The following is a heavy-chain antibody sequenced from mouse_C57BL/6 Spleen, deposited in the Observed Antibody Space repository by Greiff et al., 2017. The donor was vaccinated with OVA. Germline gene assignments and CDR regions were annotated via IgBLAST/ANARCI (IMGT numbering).Heavy chain of an antibody. Sequence: QVQLKESGPELVKPGASVTISCKASGYSFTSYYIHWVKQRPGQGLEWIGWIYPGSGNTKYNEKFKGKATLTADTSSSTAYMQLSSLTSEDSAVYYCARADSSGFFDYWGQGTTLTVSS. V-gene: IGHV1-66*01. CDR1: GYSFTSYY. J-gene: IGHJ2*01. D-gene: IGHD3-2*02. CDR3: ARADSSGFFDY. CDR2: IYPGSGNT.